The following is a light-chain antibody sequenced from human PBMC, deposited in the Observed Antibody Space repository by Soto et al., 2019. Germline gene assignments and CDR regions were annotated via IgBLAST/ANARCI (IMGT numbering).Light chain of an antibody. CDR3: QQYNDWPLT. CDR1: QSVSSN. J-gene: IGKJ5*01. Sequence: MTQSPSTLSASVGDTVTVTCRASQSVSSNLAWYQLKPGQAPSLLIYGAFTRATGIPARFSGTGSGTEFTLTISSLQSEDFALYYCQQYNDWPLTFCQGRRLEV. CDR2: GAF. V-gene: IGKV3-15*01.